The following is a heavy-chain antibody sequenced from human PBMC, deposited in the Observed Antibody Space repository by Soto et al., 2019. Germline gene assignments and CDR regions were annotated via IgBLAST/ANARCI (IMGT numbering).Heavy chain of an antibody. CDR1: YGSINSYY. J-gene: IGHJ3*02. D-gene: IGHD2-21*02. V-gene: IGHV4-59*08. Sequence: QVQLEESGPGLVKPSETLSLTCTVSYGSINSYYWSWIRQPPGKGLEWIGYIYDPGRTNYNPSLRNLVTISTDTSQNQFSLKLSSVTAADTAMYYCARHLYLTAPYLAAFDIWGQGTMVTVSS. CDR2: IYDPGRT. CDR3: ARHLYLTAPYLAAFDI.